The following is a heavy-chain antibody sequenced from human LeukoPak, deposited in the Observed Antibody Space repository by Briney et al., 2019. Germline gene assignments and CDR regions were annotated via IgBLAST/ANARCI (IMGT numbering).Heavy chain of an antibody. CDR2: INPNSGGT. V-gene: IGHV1-2*02. CDR1: GYTFTGYY. D-gene: IGHD2-21*01. Sequence: ASVKLSFNSSGYTFTGYYMHLVRHAPAPGLELMGWINPNSGGTNYAQKFQGRVTMTRDTSISTAYMELSRLRSDDTAVYYCARDSPFAYCGGDCAEYFDCWGQGTLVTVSS. CDR3: ARDSPFAYCGGDCAEYFDC. J-gene: IGHJ4*02.